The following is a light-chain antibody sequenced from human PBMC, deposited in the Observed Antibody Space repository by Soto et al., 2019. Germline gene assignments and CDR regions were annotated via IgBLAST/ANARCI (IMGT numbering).Light chain of an antibody. CDR2: TNN. V-gene: IGLV1-44*01. CDR1: NSNVRFST. Sequence: QSVLTQPPSASGTPGQRVTISCSGSNSNVRFSTVNWYQQFPGTAPKLLIHTNNQRPSGVPDRFSGSKSGTSASLAISGVQSEDEADYYCAAWDDSLSGPVFGGGTKLTVL. J-gene: IGLJ2*01. CDR3: AAWDDSLSGPV.